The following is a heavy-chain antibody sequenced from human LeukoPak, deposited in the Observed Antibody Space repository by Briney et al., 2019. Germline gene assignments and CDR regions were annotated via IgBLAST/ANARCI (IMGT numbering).Heavy chain of an antibody. J-gene: IGHJ5*02. CDR2: ISAYNGNT. CDR1: GYTFTSYG. V-gene: IGHV1-18*01. CDR3: ARKDSITIFGVVFNWFDP. D-gene: IGHD3-3*01. Sequence: ASVKVSCKASGYTFTSYGISWVRRAPGQGLEWMGWISAYNGNTNYAQKLQGRVTMTTDTSTSTAYMELRSLRSDDTAVYYCARKDSITIFGVVFNWFDPWGQGTLVTVPS.